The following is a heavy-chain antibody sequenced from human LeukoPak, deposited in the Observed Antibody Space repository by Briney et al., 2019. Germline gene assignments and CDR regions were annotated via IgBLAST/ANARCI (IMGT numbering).Heavy chain of an antibody. D-gene: IGHD3-10*01. J-gene: IGHJ4*01. CDR2: IIGSAANT. CDR3: AKYTSGTSYRGLDQ. CDR1: GLTVSSYA. V-gene: IGHV3-23*01. Sequence: GRSLRLSCGASGLTVSSYAMSWVRQAPGKGLEWVSTIIGSAANTYYADSVKGRFTISRDDSKNTVYLQMNSLRAEDTAVYSCAKYTSGTSYRGLDQWGHGTLVTVSS.